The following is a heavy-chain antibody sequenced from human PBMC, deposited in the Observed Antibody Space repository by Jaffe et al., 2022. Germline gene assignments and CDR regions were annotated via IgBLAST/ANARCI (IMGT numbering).Heavy chain of an antibody. CDR2: ISGGHTYI. J-gene: IGHJ4*02. CDR1: GFSFPTYT. D-gene: IGHD2-21*01. CDR3: AKPSAIDELNFDY. Sequence: EVQLVESGGGLVKPGGSLTLSCAASGFSFPTYTMDWVRQAPGKGLEWVSSISGGHTYIYYADSVKGRFTVHRDNANNVLYLQMNNLRAEDTAVYYCAKPSAIDELNFDYWGRGTLVTVSS. V-gene: IGHV3-21*06.